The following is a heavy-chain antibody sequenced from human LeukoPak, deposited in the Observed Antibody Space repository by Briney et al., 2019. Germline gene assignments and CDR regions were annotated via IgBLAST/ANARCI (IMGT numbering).Heavy chain of an antibody. D-gene: IGHD6-13*01. V-gene: IGHV4-4*07. CDR1: GFTVSSNY. J-gene: IGHJ4*02. Sequence: GSLRLSCAASGFTVSSNYMSWIRQPAGKGLEWIGRIYTSGSTNYNPSLKSRVTISVDTSKNQFSLKLSSVTAADTAVYYCARHGHIAAADFDYWGQGTLVTVSS. CDR3: ARHGHIAAADFDY. CDR2: IYTSGST.